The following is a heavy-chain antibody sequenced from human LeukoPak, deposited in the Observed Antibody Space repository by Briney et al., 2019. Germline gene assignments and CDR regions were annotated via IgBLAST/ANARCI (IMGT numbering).Heavy chain of an antibody. Sequence: GGSLRLSCAASGFTVSSNYMSWVRQAPGKGLEWVSSISSSSDYIYYADSVKGRFTISRDNARNTVYLHMNSLRAEDTAVYYCAELGITMIGGVWGKGTTVTISS. J-gene: IGHJ6*04. CDR2: ISSSSDYI. D-gene: IGHD3-10*02. V-gene: IGHV3-21*01. CDR1: GFTVSSNY. CDR3: AELGITMIGGV.